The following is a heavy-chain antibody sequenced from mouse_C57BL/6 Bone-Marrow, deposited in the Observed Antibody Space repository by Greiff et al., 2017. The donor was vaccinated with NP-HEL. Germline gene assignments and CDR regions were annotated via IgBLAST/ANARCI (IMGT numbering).Heavy chain of an antibody. CDR2: IDPENGDT. V-gene: IGHV14-4*01. D-gene: IGHD2-1*01. J-gene: IGHJ2*01. CDR1: GFNIKDDY. CDR3: TTFGNYEPHYFDY. Sequence: VHVKQSGAELVRPGASVKLSCTASGFNIKDDYMHWVKQRPEQGLEWIGWIDPENGDTEYASKFQGKATITADTSSNTAYLQLSSLTSEDTAVYYCTTFGNYEPHYFDYWGQGTTLTVSS.